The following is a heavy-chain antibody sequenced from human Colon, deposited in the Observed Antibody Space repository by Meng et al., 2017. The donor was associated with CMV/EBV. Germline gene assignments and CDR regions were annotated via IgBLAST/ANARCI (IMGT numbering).Heavy chain of an antibody. CDR3: SRRRTSVPFDY. V-gene: IGHV2-5*02. CDR1: RFSLEPYGVV. J-gene: IGHJ4*02. Sequence: QIHLKESCPAFVKTPPTLTLLCHFSRFSLEPYGVVVGWFRQPPGKAPEWVAFIYWDDDKRYNPSLENRLRIAKDTSKNQVVLTMTNMGPVDTATYYCSRRRTSVPFDYWGQGILVTVSS. D-gene: IGHD2-2*01. CDR2: IYWDDDK.